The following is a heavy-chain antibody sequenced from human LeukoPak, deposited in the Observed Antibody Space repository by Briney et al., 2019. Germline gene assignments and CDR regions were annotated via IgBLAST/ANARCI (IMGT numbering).Heavy chain of an antibody. CDR3: ARQSYYGSGTHFDY. D-gene: IGHD3-10*01. V-gene: IGHV4-61*01. CDR2: IYYSGST. J-gene: IGHJ4*02. Sequence: SETLSLTCTVSGGSISSNSCYWNWIRQPPGKGLEWIGHIYYSGSTNYNPSLKSRVTISVDTSKNQFSLKLSSVTAADTAVYYCARQSYYGSGTHFDYWGQGTLVTVSS. CDR1: GGSISSNSCY.